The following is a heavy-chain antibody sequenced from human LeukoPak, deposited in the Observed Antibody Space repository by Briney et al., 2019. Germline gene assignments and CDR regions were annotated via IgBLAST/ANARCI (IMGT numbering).Heavy chain of an antibody. V-gene: IGHV3-15*01. D-gene: IGHD3-22*01. CDR3: TTDPTYCYDSSGYYSLDFGY. CDR1: GFTFSNAW. Sequence: PGGSLRLSCAASGFTFSNAWMSWVRQAPGKGLEWVGRIKSKTDGGTTDYAAPVKGRFTISRDDSKNTLYLQMNSLKTEDTAVYYCTTDPTYCYDSSGYYSLDFGYWGQGTLVTVSS. CDR2: IKSKTDGGTT. J-gene: IGHJ4*02.